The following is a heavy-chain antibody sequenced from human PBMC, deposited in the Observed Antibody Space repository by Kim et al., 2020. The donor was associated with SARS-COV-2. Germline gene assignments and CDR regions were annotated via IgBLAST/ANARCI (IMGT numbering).Heavy chain of an antibody. J-gene: IGHJ4*02. V-gene: IGHV4-34*01. CDR3: AGLGSSWYYFDY. Sequence: NYNPSLKSRVTISVDTSKNQFSLKLSSVTAADTAVYYCAGLGSSWYYFDYWGQGTLVTVSS. D-gene: IGHD6-13*01.